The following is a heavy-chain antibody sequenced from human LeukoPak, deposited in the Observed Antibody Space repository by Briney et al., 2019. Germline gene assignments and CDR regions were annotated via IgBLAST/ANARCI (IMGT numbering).Heavy chain of an antibody. CDR3: ASHAAAGTRWDY. D-gene: IGHD6-13*01. V-gene: IGHV4-39*01. CDR1: GGSISSSSYY. CDR2: IYYSGST. Sequence: PSETLSLTCTVSGGSISSSSYYWGWIRQPPGKGLEWIGSIYYSGSTYYNPSLKSRVTISVDTSKNQFSLKLSSVTAADTAVYYCASHAAAGTRWDYWGKGTLVTVSS. J-gene: IGHJ4*02.